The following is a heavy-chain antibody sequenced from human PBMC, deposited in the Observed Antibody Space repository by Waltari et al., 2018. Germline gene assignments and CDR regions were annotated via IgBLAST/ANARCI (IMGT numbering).Heavy chain of an antibody. J-gene: IGHJ4*02. CDR3: AGSTDIDIVVVPAAIRILDY. V-gene: IGHV4-34*01. D-gene: IGHD2-2*02. CDR1: GGSFSGYY. Sequence: QVQLQQWGAGLLKPSETLSLTCAVSGGSFSGYYWSWIRQPPGKGPEWIGEINHSGSTNYNPSLKSRVTISVDTSKNQFSLKLSSVTAADTAVYYCAGSTDIDIVVVPAAIRILDYWGQGTLVTVSS. CDR2: INHSGST.